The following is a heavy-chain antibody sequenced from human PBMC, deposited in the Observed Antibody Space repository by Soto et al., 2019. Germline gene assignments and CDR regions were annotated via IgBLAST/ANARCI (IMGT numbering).Heavy chain of an antibody. CDR1: GFTFSGHA. J-gene: IGHJ3*01. V-gene: IGHV3-33*01. CDR3: ARHGQQGAPYSFDV. D-gene: IGHD2-21*01. CDR2: IWYDGSNK. Sequence: QVQVVESGGGLVQPGRSLRLSCAASGFTFSGHAMHWVRQPPGKGLEWLTQIWYDGSNKYYADSVKGRFTISRDNSKNTLFLIIDSLRVDETAVYYCARHGQQGAPYSFDVWGQGTMVTVSS.